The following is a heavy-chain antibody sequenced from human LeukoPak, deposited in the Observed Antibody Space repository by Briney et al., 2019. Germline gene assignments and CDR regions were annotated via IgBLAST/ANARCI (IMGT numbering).Heavy chain of an antibody. V-gene: IGHV4-59*01. CDR3: ASYGSGSYYMGFDY. CDR2: IYYSVST. J-gene: IGHJ4*02. Sequence: ASETLSLTCTVSGGSISSYYWSWIRQPPGKGLEWIGYIYYSVSTNYNTSLRSRVTISVDTSKNQFSLKLSTVNAADTAVYYCASYGSGSYYMGFDYWGQGTLVTVSS. D-gene: IGHD3-10*01. CDR1: GGSISSYY.